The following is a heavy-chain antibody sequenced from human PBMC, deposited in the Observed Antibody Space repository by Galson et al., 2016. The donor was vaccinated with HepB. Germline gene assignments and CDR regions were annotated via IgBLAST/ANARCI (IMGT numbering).Heavy chain of an antibody. CDR1: GGSISSSSYS. Sequence: SETLSLTCTVSGGSISSSSYSWGWIRQPPGKGLEWNGSIYYSGTTYYNPSLKSRVTITVDASKNQFSLTLSSVTAADTAVYYGASLRHFDLPALLDYWGQGTLVTVSS. V-gene: IGHV4-39*01. CDR3: ASLRHFDLPALLDY. D-gene: IGHD3-9*01. J-gene: IGHJ4*02. CDR2: IYYSGTT.